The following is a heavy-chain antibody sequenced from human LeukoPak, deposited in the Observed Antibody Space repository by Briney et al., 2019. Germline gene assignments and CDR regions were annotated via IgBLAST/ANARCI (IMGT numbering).Heavy chain of an antibody. V-gene: IGHV4-34*01. D-gene: IGHD5-12*01. J-gene: IGHJ4*02. Sequence: SETLSLTCAVYGGSFSGYYWSWIRQPPGKGLEWIGETNHSGSTNYNPSLKSRVTISVDTSKNQFSLKLSSVTAADTAVYYCARGLRLATEYWGQGTLVTVSS. CDR3: ARGLRLATEY. CDR2: TNHSGST. CDR1: GGSFSGYY.